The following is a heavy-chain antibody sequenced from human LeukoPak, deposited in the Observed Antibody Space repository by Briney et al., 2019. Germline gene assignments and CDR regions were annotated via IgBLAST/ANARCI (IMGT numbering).Heavy chain of an antibody. CDR3: ARGGLLVQLLKNDSFDI. D-gene: IGHD5-18*01. Sequence: SETLSLTCTVSGGSISSSSYYWGWIRQPPGKGLEWIGSIYYSGSTYYNPSLKSRVTISVDTSKNQFSLKLSSVTAADTAVYYGARGGLLVQLLKNDSFDIWGQGTLVTVSS. J-gene: IGHJ4*02. CDR1: GGSISSSSYY. CDR2: IYYSGST. V-gene: IGHV4-39*07.